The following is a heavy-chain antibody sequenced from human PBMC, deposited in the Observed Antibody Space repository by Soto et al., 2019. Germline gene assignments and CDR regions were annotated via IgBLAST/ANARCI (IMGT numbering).Heavy chain of an antibody. Sequence: SETLSLTCTVSGGTISSYYWSWIRQPPGKGLEWIGYIYYSGSTNYNPSLKSRVTISVDTSKNQFSLKLSSVTAADTAVYYCASSKIAATGFYYYGMDVWGRETTVTVSS. J-gene: IGHJ6*02. CDR2: IYYSGST. D-gene: IGHD6-13*01. CDR3: ASSKIAATGFYYYGMDV. V-gene: IGHV4-59*01. CDR1: GGTISSYY.